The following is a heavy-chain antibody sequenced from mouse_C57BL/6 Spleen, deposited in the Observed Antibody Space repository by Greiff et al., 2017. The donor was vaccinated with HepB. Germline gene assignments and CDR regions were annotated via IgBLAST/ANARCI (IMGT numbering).Heavy chain of an antibody. Sequence: VQLQESGAELVMPGASVKLSCKASGYTFTSYWMHWVKQRPGQGLEWIGEIDPSDSYTNYNQKFKGKSTLTVDKSSSTAYMQLSSLTSEDSAVYYCARGSAYWGQGTLVTVSA. V-gene: IGHV1-69*01. CDR2: IDPSDSYT. J-gene: IGHJ3*01. CDR3: ARGSAY. CDR1: GYTFTSYW.